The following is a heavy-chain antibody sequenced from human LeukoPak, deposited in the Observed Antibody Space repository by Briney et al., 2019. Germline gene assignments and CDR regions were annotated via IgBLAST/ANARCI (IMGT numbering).Heavy chain of an antibody. CDR1: GYTFTSHG. V-gene: IGHV1-18*01. Sequence: ASVKVCCKASGYTFTSHGISWVRQAPGQGLEWMGWISAYNGNTNYAQKLQGRVTMTTDTSTSTAYMELRSLRSDDTAVYYCARSPSYYYDSSGYYGYYFDYWGQGTLVTVSS. J-gene: IGHJ4*02. CDR3: ARSPSYYYDSSGYYGYYFDY. D-gene: IGHD3-22*01. CDR2: ISAYNGNT.